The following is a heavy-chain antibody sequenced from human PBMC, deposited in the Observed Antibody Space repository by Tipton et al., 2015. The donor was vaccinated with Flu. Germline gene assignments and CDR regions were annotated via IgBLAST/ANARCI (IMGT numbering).Heavy chain of an antibody. CDR1: GFTFSSYW. J-gene: IGHJ4*02. CDR2: INRDGTTT. Sequence: SLRLSCVASGFTFSSYWMHWVRQAPGKGLVWVSRINRDGTTTTYADSVKGRFTTSRDNAKNTLYLQMNSLRADDTAVYYCARDRDWAGFDYWGQGTLVTVSS. D-gene: IGHD3/OR15-3a*01. V-gene: IGHV3-74*01. CDR3: ARDRDWAGFDY.